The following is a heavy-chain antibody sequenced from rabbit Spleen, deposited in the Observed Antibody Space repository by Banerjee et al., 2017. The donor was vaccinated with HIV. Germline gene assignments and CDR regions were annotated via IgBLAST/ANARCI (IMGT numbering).Heavy chain of an antibody. CDR3: ARHGYGWKGWKFNL. CDR2: IYHGSSDI. D-gene: IGHD3-1*01. Sequence: QEQLEESGGGLVKPGASLTLTCKASGFSFSSGYYMCWVRQAPGKRPEWIACIYHGSSDIYYACWAKCRFTIPKASSTTVTLQMTSLTVTDTAPYFCARHGYGWKGWKFNLWGRGTLGT. CDR1: GFSFSSGYY. J-gene: IGHJ4*01. V-gene: IGHV1S45*01.